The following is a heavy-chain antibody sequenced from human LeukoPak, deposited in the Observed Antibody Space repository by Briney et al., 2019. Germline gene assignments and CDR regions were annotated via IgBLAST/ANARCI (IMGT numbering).Heavy chain of an antibody. CDR3: AKRGIVIRGVFVIGLHKEAYYFDS. CDR1: GFTFSSYA. J-gene: IGHJ4*02. D-gene: IGHD3-10*01. Sequence: GGSLRLSCAASGFTFSSYAMHWVRQAPGKGLEWVAVMSYDGSNKYYADSVKGRFTISRDNSKNTLYLQMNSLRAEDTAVYFCAKRGIVIRGVFVIGLHKEAYYFDSWGQGTLVTVSS. CDR2: MSYDGSNK. V-gene: IGHV3-30*04.